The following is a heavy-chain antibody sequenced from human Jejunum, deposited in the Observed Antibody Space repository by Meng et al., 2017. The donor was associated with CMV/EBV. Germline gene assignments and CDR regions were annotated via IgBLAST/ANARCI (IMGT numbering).Heavy chain of an antibody. Sequence: FPFSNAFMSWVRQAPGKGLVWVSRINGDGGGITYADSVKGRFAISRDNAKNTLWLQMNTLRPEDTAVYYCASRVGVVGATHGAFDIWGPGTMVTVSS. J-gene: IGHJ3*02. CDR2: INGDGGGI. D-gene: IGHD1-26*01. CDR3: ASRVGVVGATHGAFDI. CDR1: FPFSNAF. V-gene: IGHV3-74*01.